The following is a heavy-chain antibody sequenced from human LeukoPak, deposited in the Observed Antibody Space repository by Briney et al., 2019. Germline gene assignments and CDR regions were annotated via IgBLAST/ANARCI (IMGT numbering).Heavy chain of an antibody. D-gene: IGHD1-26*01. V-gene: IGHV3-15*01. CDR2: NKSKTDGGTT. J-gene: IGHJ4*02. Sequence: GGALTLSCPSSLFTFSNAWISWVRQPPGKGREWVGLNKSKTDGGTTDYDALMNGRFNISSDDSKNTLYLKMNSMTTEDTAVYYCTTPGGAKKGGDYWGQGTLVTVSS. CDR3: TTPGGAKKGGDY. CDR1: LFTFSNAW.